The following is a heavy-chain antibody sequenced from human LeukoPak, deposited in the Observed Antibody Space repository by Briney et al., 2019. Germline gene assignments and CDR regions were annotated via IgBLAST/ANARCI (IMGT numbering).Heavy chain of an antibody. Sequence: SVTVSCKPSGYTFTSHDINRVRQAPGPALEGMGWMNPNSGNTGYAQKFQGRVTMTRNTSISTAYMELSSLRSEDTAVYYCAREVGGRAMDLDYWGQGTLVTVSS. CDR1: GYTFTSHD. J-gene: IGHJ4*02. D-gene: IGHD5-18*01. CDR3: AREVGGRAMDLDY. V-gene: IGHV1-8*01. CDR2: MNPNSGNT.